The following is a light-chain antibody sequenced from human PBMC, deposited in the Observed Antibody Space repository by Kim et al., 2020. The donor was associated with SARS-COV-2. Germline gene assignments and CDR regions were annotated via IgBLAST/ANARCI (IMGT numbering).Light chain of an antibody. CDR3: QSYDSSNHVV. Sequence: NFMLTQPHSVSESPGKTVTISCTRSSGSIASNYVQWYQQRPGSAPTTVIYEDNQRLSGVPDRLSGSIDSSSNSASLTISGLKTEDEADYFCQSYDSSNHVVFGGGTTLTV. V-gene: IGLV6-57*04. CDR2: EDN. CDR1: SGSIASNY. J-gene: IGLJ2*01.